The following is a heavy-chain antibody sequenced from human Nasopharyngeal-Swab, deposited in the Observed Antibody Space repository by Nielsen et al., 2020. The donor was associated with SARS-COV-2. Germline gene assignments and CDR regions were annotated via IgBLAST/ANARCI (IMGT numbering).Heavy chain of an antibody. Sequence: WIRQPPGKGLEWVAVISYDGSNKYYEDSVKGRFTISRDNSKNTLYLQMNSLRAEDTAVYYCARGYSGYYYFDYWGQGTLVTVS. D-gene: IGHD5-12*01. J-gene: IGHJ4*02. CDR3: ARGYSGYYYFDY. CDR2: ISYDGSNK. V-gene: IGHV3-30*03.